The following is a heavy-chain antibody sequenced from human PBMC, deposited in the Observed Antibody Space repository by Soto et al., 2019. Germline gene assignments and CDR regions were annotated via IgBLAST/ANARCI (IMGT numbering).Heavy chain of an antibody. CDR2: IYHSGST. V-gene: IGHV4-30-2*01. Sequence: PSETLSLTCAVSGGSISSGGFSWSWIRQPPGKGLEWIGNIYHSGSTYYNPSLKSRVTISEDRTKNQFSLKLSSVTAADTAVYYCARSPSSGWYVPPTKPTYYFDYWGQGTLVTVSS. J-gene: IGHJ4*02. CDR1: GGSISSGGFS. D-gene: IGHD6-19*01. CDR3: ARSPSSGWYVPPTKPTYYFDY.